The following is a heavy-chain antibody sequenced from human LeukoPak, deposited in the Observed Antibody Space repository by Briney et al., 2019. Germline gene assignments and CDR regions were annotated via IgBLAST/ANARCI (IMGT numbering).Heavy chain of an antibody. CDR2: INSDGFSI. CDR3: ARGSLKYYYYGMDV. Sequence: GGSLRLSCAASGFTFSAYWMHWVRQAPGKGLVWVSRINSDGFSIAYADSVKGRFTISRDNAKNTLYLHMNSLRAEDTAVYYCARGSLKYYYYGMDVWGQGTTVTVSS. J-gene: IGHJ6*02. V-gene: IGHV3-74*01. CDR1: GFTFSAYW.